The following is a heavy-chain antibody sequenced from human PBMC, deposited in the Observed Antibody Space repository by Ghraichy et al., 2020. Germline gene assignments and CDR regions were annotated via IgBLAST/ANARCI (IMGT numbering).Heavy chain of an antibody. J-gene: IGHJ5*02. Sequence: ASVKVSCKVSGYTLTELSMHWVRQAPGKGLEWMGGFDPEDGETIYAQKFQGRVTMTEDTSTDTAYMELSSLRSEDTAVYYCATVGYCSGGSCFRVGWFDPWGQGTLVTVSS. D-gene: IGHD2-15*01. CDR2: FDPEDGET. V-gene: IGHV1-24*01. CDR3: ATVGYCSGGSCFRVGWFDP. CDR1: GYTLTELS.